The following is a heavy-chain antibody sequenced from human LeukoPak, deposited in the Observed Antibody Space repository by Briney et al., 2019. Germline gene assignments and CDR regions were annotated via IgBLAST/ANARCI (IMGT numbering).Heavy chain of an antibody. D-gene: IGHD6-13*01. V-gene: IGHV3-64*01. J-gene: IGHJ5*02. CDR3: ARDGDSSSWYSYWFDP. CDR1: GFTFSSYA. CDR2: ISSNGGST. Sequence: GGSLRLSCAASGFTFSSYAMHWVRQAPGKGLEYVSAISSNGGSTYYANSVKGRFTISRGNSKNTLYLQMGSLRAEDMAVYYCARDGDSSSWYSYWFDPWGQGTLVTVSS.